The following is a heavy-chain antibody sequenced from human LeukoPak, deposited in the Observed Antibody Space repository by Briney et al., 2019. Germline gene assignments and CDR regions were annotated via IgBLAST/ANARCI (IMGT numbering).Heavy chain of an antibody. J-gene: IGHJ6*03. CDR1: GFTFSTYW. CDR2: IKADGGEK. Sequence: GGSLRLSCAASGFTFSTYWMNWFRQTPGKGLEWVAKIKADGGEKDHVASVKGRFTISRDNAKNSLYLQMNSLRAEDTAVYYCARADYDFWTGYFYYMDVWGKGTTVTVSS. V-gene: IGHV3-7*04. D-gene: IGHD3-3*01. CDR3: ARADYDFWTGYFYYMDV.